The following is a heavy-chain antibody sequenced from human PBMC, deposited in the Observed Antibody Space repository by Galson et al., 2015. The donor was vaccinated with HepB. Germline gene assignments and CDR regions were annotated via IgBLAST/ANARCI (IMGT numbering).Heavy chain of an antibody. Sequence: SVKVSCKASGYTFTSYGISWVRQAPGQGLEWMGWISAYNGNTNYAQKLQGRVTMTTDTSTSTAYMELRSLRSGDTAVYYCARDFSAAIQIGCAFDIWGQGTMVTVSS. V-gene: IGHV1-18*04. CDR2: ISAYNGNT. CDR1: GYTFTSYG. CDR3: ARDFSAAIQIGCAFDI. D-gene: IGHD2-21*02. J-gene: IGHJ3*02.